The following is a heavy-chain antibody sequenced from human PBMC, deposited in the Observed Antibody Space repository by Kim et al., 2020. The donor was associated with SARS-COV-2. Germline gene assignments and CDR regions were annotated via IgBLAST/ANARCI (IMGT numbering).Heavy chain of an antibody. CDR1: GYTFTQNY. V-gene: IGHV1-46*01. D-gene: IGHD3-3*01. CDR3: ARQIGAFPPAAPGAFWSGYFDY. CDR2: INPDGGSTTTST. Sequence: ASVKVSCKASGYTFTQNYFHWVRQAPGQGLEWMGLINPDGGSTTTSTTYAQRFQGRVTMATDTSTSTAYMELSSLRSEDTAVYYCARQIGAFPPAAPGAFWSGYFDYWGQGTLVTVSS. J-gene: IGHJ4*02.